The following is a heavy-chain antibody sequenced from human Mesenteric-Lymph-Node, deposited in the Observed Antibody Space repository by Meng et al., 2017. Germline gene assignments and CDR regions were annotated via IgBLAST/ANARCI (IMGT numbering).Heavy chain of an antibody. D-gene: IGHD4-17*01. CDR2: INHSGST. J-gene: IGHJ5*02. Sequence: SETLSLTCTVSGGSISSYYWSWIRQPPGKGLEWIGEINHSGSTNYNPSLKSRVTISVDTSKNQFSLKLSSVTAADTAVYYCARDLPMGKPSYGDYPNWFDPWGQGTLVTVSS. V-gene: IGHV4-34*01. CDR3: ARDLPMGKPSYGDYPNWFDP. CDR1: GGSISSYY.